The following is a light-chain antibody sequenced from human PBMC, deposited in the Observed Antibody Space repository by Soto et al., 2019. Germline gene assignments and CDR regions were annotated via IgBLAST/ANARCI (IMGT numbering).Light chain of an antibody. CDR2: DAS. CDR3: QQYSSSSPT. V-gene: IGKV1-5*01. CDR1: QTISIY. Sequence: DIQMTQSPSTLSASIGDRFTITCRASQTISIYLAWCQQRPGEAPKLLIYDASTLESGVPARFSGSGSGTEFTLTISSLQPDDFATYYCQQYSSSSPTFGQGTKVEIQ. J-gene: IGKJ1*01.